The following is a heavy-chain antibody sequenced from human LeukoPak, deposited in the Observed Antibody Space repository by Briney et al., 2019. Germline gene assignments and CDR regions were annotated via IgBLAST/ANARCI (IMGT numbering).Heavy chain of an antibody. Sequence: ASLKVSCKASVYTFTSYDINCVRQATGQGLEWMGWMNPNSGNTGYAQKFQGRVTITRNTSISTAYMELSSLRSEDTAVYYCARVGSSTSYYYYMDVWGKGTTVTVSS. J-gene: IGHJ6*03. CDR2: MNPNSGNT. CDR3: ARVGSSTSYYYYMDV. CDR1: VYTFTSYD. V-gene: IGHV1-8*03. D-gene: IGHD2-2*01.